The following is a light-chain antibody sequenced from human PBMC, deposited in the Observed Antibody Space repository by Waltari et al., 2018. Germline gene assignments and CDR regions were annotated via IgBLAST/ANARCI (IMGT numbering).Light chain of an antibody. CDR3: QQYGSSPRT. CDR2: AAS. Sequence: SCRASQSVGSYLAWYQQRPGQAPRLLIYAASSRATGIPDKFSGSGSGTDFTLTISRVEPEDFAMYYCQQYGSSPRTFGQGTKLEI. J-gene: IGKJ2*01. V-gene: IGKV3-20*01. CDR1: QSVGSY.